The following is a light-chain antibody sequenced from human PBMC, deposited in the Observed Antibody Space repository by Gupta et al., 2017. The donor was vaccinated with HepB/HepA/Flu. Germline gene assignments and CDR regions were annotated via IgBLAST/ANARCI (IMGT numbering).Light chain of an antibody. CDR1: SGHSSYA. Sequence: LLVTPPPSASASRVASVSRTCTLSSGHSSYAIAWHQQQPEKGPRYLMKLNSDGSHSKGDGIPDRFSGSSSGAERYLTITSLQSEDEADYCCQTWGTGIGVFGGGTKLTVL. V-gene: IGLV4-69*01. CDR3: QTWGTGIGV. CDR2: LNSDGSH. J-gene: IGLJ3*02.